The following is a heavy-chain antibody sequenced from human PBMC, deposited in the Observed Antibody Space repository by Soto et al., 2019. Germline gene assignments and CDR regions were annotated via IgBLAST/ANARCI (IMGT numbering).Heavy chain of an antibody. D-gene: IGHD3-22*01. CDR2: ISGSGGST. Sequence: GGSLRLSCAASGFTFSSYAMSWVRQAPGKGLEWVSAISGSGGSTYYADSVKGRFTISRDNSKNTLYLKMNSLRAEDTAVYYCAKASTSSAVYYDSSGYLYWGQGTLVTVSS. CDR1: GFTFSSYA. V-gene: IGHV3-23*01. J-gene: IGHJ4*02. CDR3: AKASTSSAVYYDSSGYLY.